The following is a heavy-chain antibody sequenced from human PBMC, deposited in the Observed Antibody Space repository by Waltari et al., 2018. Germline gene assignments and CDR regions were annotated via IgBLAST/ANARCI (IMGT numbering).Heavy chain of an antibody. CDR2: ISSSSSTI. CDR3: ARDNDYYFDY. CDR1: GFTFSTYS. D-gene: IGHD2-21*02. V-gene: IGHV3-48*04. J-gene: IGHJ4*02. Sequence: EVKLVESGGGLVQPGGSLRRSCAASGFTFSTYSMNWVRPAPGKGLEWVSYISSSSSTIYYADSVKGRFTFSRDNAKNSLYLQMNSLRAEDTAVYYCARDNDYYFDYWGQGTLVTVSS.